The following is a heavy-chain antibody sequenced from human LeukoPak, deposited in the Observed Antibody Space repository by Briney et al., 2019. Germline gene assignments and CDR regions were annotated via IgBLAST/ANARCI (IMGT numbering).Heavy chain of an antibody. Sequence: TRGSLRLSCAASGFTFSTYAMSWVRQAPGKGLEWVSAITDSSTNTYYADSVKGRFTISRDNSKNTLYLQMNSLRAEDTALYYCAKARRRSSGWSFDYWGQGTLVTVSS. D-gene: IGHD6-19*01. CDR2: ITDSSTNT. J-gene: IGHJ4*02. V-gene: IGHV3-23*01. CDR3: AKARRRSSGWSFDY. CDR1: GFTFSTYA.